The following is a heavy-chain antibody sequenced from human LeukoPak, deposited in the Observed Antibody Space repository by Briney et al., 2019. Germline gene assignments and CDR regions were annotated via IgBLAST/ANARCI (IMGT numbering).Heavy chain of an antibody. CDR1: GGSISSYY. Sequence: SETLSLTCTVSGGSISSYYWSWIRQPPGKGLEWIGYIYYSGSTNYNPSLKSRVTISVDTSKNQFSLKLSSVTAADTAVYYCAGQLRYYFDHWGQGTLVTVSS. CDR2: IYYSGST. D-gene: IGHD5-18*01. J-gene: IGHJ4*02. CDR3: AGQLRYYFDH. V-gene: IGHV4-59*01.